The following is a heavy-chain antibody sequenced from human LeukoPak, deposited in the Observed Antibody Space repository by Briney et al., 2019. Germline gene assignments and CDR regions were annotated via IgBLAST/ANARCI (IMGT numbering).Heavy chain of an antibody. CDR1: GGSISSSSYY. CDR2: IYYSGST. D-gene: IGHD3-10*01. J-gene: IGHJ6*03. Sequence: SETLSPTCTVSGGSISSSSYYWGWIRQPPGKGLEWIGSIYYSGSTNYNPSLKSRVTISVDTSKNQFSLKLSSVTAADTAVYYCARQGYYGSGSYYSLPSYYYMDVWGKGTTVTVSS. V-gene: IGHV4-39*01. CDR3: ARQGYYGSGSYYSLPSYYYMDV.